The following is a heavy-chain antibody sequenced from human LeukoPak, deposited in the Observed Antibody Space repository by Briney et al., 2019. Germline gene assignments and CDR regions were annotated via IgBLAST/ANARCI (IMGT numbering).Heavy chain of an antibody. V-gene: IGHV1-69*04. CDR3: ARAKGLAVAGLVGY. Sequence: SVKLSCKASGGTFSSYAISWVRQAPGQGLEWMGRIIPILGIANYAQKFQGRVTITADKSTSTAYMELSSLRSEDTAVYYCARAKGLAVAGLVGYWGQGTLVTVSS. CDR2: IIPILGIA. J-gene: IGHJ4*02. CDR1: GGTFSSYA. D-gene: IGHD6-19*01.